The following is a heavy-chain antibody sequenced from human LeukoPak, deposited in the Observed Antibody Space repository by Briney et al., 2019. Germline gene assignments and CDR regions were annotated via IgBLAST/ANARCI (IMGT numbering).Heavy chain of an antibody. CDR3: ARGEGGDF. V-gene: IGHV3-20*01. CDR1: GFTFSSYS. J-gene: IGHJ4*02. Sequence: GGSLRLSCAASGFTFSSYSMNWVRQAPGKGLEWVAGINWKSGRTGYADSVQGRFTISRDNAKKSLFLQMDSLRIEDTASYHFARGEGGDFGGRETLVIV. CDR2: INWKSGRT. D-gene: IGHD1-26*01.